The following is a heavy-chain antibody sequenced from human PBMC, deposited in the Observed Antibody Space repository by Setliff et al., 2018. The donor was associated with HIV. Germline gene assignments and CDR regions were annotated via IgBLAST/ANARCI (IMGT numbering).Heavy chain of an antibody. J-gene: IGHJ1*01. CDR3: AKEGSTAVAGYADYFQD. D-gene: IGHD6-19*01. Sequence: GGSLRLSCAASGFTFSSYAMGWVRQAPGKGLEWVSTIGAVGGPTHYAESVKGRFTISKDNSKNTLYLQMSSLRDEDTAVYYCAKEGSTAVAGYADYFQDWGQGTLVTVSS. CDR2: IGAVGGPT. CDR1: GFTFSSYA. V-gene: IGHV3-23*01.